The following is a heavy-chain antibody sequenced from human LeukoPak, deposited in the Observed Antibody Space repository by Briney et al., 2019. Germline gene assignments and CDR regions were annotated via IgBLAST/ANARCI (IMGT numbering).Heavy chain of an antibody. Sequence: SETLSLTCAVYGGSFSGYYRSWIRQSPGKGLEWIGYIYHSGSTYYNPSLKSRVTISVDRSKNQFSLKLSSVTAADTAVYYCARGPNGGGYDFLPSPFDYWGQGTLVTVSS. V-gene: IGHV4-34*01. J-gene: IGHJ4*02. CDR2: IYHSGST. D-gene: IGHD5-12*01. CDR3: ARGPNGGGYDFLPSPFDY. CDR1: GGSFSGYY.